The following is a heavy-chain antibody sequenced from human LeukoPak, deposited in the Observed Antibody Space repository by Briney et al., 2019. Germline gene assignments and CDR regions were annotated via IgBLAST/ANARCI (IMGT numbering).Heavy chain of an antibody. D-gene: IGHD1-26*01. V-gene: IGHV3-11*04. CDR3: AGRVGATAPSFDY. J-gene: IGHJ4*02. Sequence: GGSLRLSCAASGFRFSNAWMSWVRQAPGKGLEWVSYISSSGSTIYYADSVKGRFTISRDNAKNSLYLQMNSLRAEDTAVYYCAGRVGATAPSFDYWGQGTLVTVSS. CDR2: ISSSGSTI. CDR1: GFRFSNAW.